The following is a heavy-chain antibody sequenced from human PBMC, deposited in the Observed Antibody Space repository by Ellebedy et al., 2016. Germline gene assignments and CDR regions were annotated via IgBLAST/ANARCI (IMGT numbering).Heavy chain of an antibody. CDR1: GFSVSSNY. Sequence: GESLKISCVVSGFSVSSNYLSWVRQAPGKGLEWVSVLYAGGTTFYADSVRGRLTISRDNYKNTLYLQMNRLRGEDTAVYYCARGNTIFGPEPLDYWGQGTLITVSS. J-gene: IGHJ4*02. D-gene: IGHD1-14*01. V-gene: IGHV3-66*01. CDR2: LYAGGTT. CDR3: ARGNTIFGPEPLDY.